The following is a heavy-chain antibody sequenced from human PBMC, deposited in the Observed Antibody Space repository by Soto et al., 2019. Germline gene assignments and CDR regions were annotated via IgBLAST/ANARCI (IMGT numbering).Heavy chain of an antibody. D-gene: IGHD5-18*01. CDR3: ARSSGYSYGFDY. J-gene: IGHJ4*02. Sequence: QVQLVQSGAEVKKPGASVKVSCKASGYTFTSYGISWVRQAPGQGLEWMGWISAYNGNTNYAQKLQGRVTMTPDTSTSTSYMERRSLRSADTAVYYCARSSGYSYGFDYWGQGTLVTVSS. CDR1: GYTFTSYG. V-gene: IGHV1-18*01. CDR2: ISAYNGNT.